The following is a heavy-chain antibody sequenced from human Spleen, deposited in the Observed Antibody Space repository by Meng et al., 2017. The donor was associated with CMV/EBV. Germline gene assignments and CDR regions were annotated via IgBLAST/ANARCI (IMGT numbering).Heavy chain of an antibody. Sequence: FTFSSHWMHWVRHVPGKGLVWVARINGDGSVTTYADSVKGRFTISRDNAKTTVYLQMNSLRVEDTAVYFCARAETFYDFWTGYYKDYWGQGTLVTVSS. CDR1: FTFSSHW. V-gene: IGHV3-74*01. CDR2: INGDGSVT. D-gene: IGHD3-3*01. J-gene: IGHJ4*02. CDR3: ARAETFYDFWTGYYKDY.